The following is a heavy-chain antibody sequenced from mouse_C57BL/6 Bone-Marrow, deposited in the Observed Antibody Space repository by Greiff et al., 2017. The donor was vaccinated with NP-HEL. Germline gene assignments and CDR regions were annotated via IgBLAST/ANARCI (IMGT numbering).Heavy chain of an antibody. CDR2: SRNKANDYTT. J-gene: IGHJ4*01. CDR1: GFTFSDFY. Sequence: EVKLVESGGGLVQSGRSLRLSCATSGFTFSDFYMEWVRQAPGKGLEWIAASRNKANDYTTEYSASVKGRFIVSRDTSQSILYLQMNALRAEDTAIYYCARDAGWDAPMDYWGQGTSVTVSS. V-gene: IGHV7-1*01. CDR3: ARDAGWDAPMDY. D-gene: IGHD4-1*01.